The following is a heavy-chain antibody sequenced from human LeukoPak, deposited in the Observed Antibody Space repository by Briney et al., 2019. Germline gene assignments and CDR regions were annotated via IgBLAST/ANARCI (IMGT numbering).Heavy chain of an antibody. J-gene: IGHJ4*02. V-gene: IGHV1-2*02. CDR3: AGDLGTVGEYYFDY. Sequence: GASVKVSCKASGYTFTGYYMHWVRQAPGQGLEWMGWINPNSGGTNYAQKFQGRVTMTRDTSISTAYMELSRLRSDDTAVYYCAGDLGTVGEYYFDYWGQGTLVTVSS. D-gene: IGHD3-10*01. CDR1: GYTFTGYY. CDR2: INPNSGGT.